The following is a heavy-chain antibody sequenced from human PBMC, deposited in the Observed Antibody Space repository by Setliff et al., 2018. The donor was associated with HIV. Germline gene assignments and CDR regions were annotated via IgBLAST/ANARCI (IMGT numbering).Heavy chain of an antibody. CDR3: TRDLGVRSRSGYYFYYYYYYMDV. CDR1: GFTFSTFA. CDR2: ISYDGSRI. Sequence: GGSLRLSCVASGFTFSTFAMHWVRQAPGKGLEWVSVISYDGSRISYADSVKGRFTISRDDSKNTLFLQLNTLRPEDTALYYCTRDLGVRSRSGYYFYYYYYYMDVWGKGTTVTVSS. D-gene: IGHD3-22*01. V-gene: IGHV3-30*01. J-gene: IGHJ6*03.